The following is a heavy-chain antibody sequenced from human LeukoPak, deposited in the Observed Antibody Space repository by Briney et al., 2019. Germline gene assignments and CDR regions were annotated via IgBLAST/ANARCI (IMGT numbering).Heavy chain of an antibody. CDR1: GFTFSDFI. CDR3: AKDILAAGLFFDY. D-gene: IGHD6-13*01. V-gene: IGHV3-21*04. J-gene: IGHJ4*02. CDR2: MGPSFTQI. Sequence: GGSLRLSCAASGFTFSDFIMHWVRQAPGKGLEWVSSMGPSFTQIHYSDSVKGRFTISRDNAKNSLFLQMNSLRAEDTAVYYCAKDILAAGLFFDYWGQGVLVTVSS.